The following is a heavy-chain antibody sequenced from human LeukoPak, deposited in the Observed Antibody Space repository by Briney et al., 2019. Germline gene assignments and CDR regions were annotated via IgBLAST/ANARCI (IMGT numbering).Heavy chain of an antibody. J-gene: IGHJ4*02. V-gene: IGHV1-2*04. D-gene: IGHD1-26*01. CDR2: INPNSGGT. CDR1: GYTFTGYY. Sequence: ASVKVSCKASGYTFTGYYMHWVRQAPGQGLEWMGWINPNSGGTNYAQKVQGWVTMTRDTSISTAYMELSRLRSDDTAVYYCARGLYSGSYRPPFDYWGQGTLVTVSS. CDR3: ARGLYSGSYRPPFDY.